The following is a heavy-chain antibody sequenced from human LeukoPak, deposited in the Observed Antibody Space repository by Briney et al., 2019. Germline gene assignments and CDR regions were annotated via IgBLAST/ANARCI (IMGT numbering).Heavy chain of an antibody. D-gene: IGHD6-19*01. J-gene: IGHJ4*02. CDR2: IGSGGDT. V-gene: IGHV3-13*01. CDR1: GFTFSSYD. CDR3: ARAVAGTDEIDS. Sequence: GGSLRLSCAGSGFTFSSYDMLWVRHATGKGLEWVSAIGSGGDTYYAGSVKSRFTISRESAKNSFYLQMNSLSAGDTAVYFCARAVAGTDEIDSWGQGSLVTVSS.